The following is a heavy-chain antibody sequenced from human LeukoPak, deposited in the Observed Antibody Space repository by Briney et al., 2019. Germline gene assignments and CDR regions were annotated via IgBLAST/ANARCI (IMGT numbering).Heavy chain of an antibody. V-gene: IGHV3-30*02. D-gene: IGHD2-21*01. Sequence: GGSLRLSCVASGFTFSNSGIHWVRQAPAKGLEWVAYTRPDGIGGYYGDSVRGRFTVSRDDSQNTVYLQMNSLRAEDTAVYYCAKERTISDFWGQGTLVTVSS. CDR3: AKERTISDF. CDR2: TRPDGIGG. CDR1: GFTFSNSG. J-gene: IGHJ4*02.